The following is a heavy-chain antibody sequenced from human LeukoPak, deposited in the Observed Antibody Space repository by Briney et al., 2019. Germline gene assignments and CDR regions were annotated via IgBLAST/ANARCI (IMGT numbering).Heavy chain of an antibody. V-gene: IGHV4-30-2*01. J-gene: IGHJ5*02. D-gene: IGHD3-3*01. CDR1: GGSISSGGYS. Sequence: PSETLSLTCAVSGGSISSGGYSWSWIRQPPGKGLEWIGYIYHSGSTYYNPSLKSRVTISVDRSKNQFSLKLSSVTAADTAVYYCARDDHGSGPHRVIDPWGQGTLVTVSS. CDR3: ARDDHGSGPHRVIDP. CDR2: IYHSGST.